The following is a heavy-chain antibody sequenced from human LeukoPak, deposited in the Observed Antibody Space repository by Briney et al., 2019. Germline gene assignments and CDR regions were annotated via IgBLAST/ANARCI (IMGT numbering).Heavy chain of an antibody. Sequence: SSEKVSCKASGYTFTGYIMHWVRQAPGQGLELMGLINPNSGDTNYAQNFQGRVTMTRDTSISTAYMELNRLRSDDTAVYYCARDTNTAMIHYLDNWGQGALVTVSS. CDR3: ARDTNTAMIHYLDN. J-gene: IGHJ4*02. D-gene: IGHD5-18*01. V-gene: IGHV1-2*02. CDR2: INPNSGDT. CDR1: GYTFTGYI.